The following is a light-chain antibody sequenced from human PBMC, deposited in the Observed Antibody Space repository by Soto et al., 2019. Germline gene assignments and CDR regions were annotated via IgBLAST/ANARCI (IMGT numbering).Light chain of an antibody. CDR3: QQRNVWPPIT. V-gene: IGKV3-11*01. J-gene: IGKJ5*01. Sequence: ALTHSPATLSLSPGERATLSCSASQSIHTSLAWYQQKPGQPPRLVVYDSTLRANGVPDRFGGSRSGTEFTLTINNLEPEDFAVYYCQQRNVWPPITFGQGTRLEIK. CDR2: DST. CDR1: QSIHTS.